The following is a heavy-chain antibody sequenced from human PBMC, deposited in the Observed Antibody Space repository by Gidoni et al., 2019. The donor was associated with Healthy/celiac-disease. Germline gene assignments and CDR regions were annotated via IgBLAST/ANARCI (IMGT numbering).Heavy chain of an antibody. Sequence: EVQLVESGGGLVQPGGSLRLSCAASGFTFSSLWMSGVRQAPGKGLEWVANIKEDGSETYYVDSVKGRFTISRDNAKSSLYLEMNSLRAEDTAVYYCARVDVWSGYSVDYWGQGTLATVSS. D-gene: IGHD3-3*01. CDR1: GFTFSSLW. V-gene: IGHV3-7*01. CDR2: IKEDGSET. J-gene: IGHJ4*02. CDR3: ARVDVWSGYSVDY.